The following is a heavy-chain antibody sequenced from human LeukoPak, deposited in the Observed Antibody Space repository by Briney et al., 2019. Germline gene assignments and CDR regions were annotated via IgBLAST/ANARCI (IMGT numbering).Heavy chain of an antibody. D-gene: IGHD5-18*01. CDR2: IIPIFGTA. V-gene: IGHV1-69*13. J-gene: IGHJ4*02. Sequence: SVKVSCKASGGTFSSYAISWVRQAPGQGLEWMGGIIPIFGTANYAQKFQGRVTITADESTSTAYMELSSLRSEDTAVYYCARGGYSYGYEFDYWGQGTLVTVSS. CDR3: ARGGYSYGYEFDY. CDR1: GGTFSSYA.